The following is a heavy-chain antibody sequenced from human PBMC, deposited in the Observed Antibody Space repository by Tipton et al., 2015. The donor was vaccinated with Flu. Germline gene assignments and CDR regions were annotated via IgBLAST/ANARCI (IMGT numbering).Heavy chain of an antibody. D-gene: IGHD1-14*01. CDR3: ARTPRKGDVDN. J-gene: IGHJ4*02. CDR2: MNPDNGNT. Sequence: QLVQSGAEVKKPGASVKVSCKTSGYRFTTYDINWVRQASGQGLEWMGWMNPDNGNTGYAQKFQGRVSLTRDTSIRTAYMELTRLTSADTAVYFCARTPRKGDVDNWGQGTRVTVSS. CDR1: GYRFTTYD. V-gene: IGHV1-8*01.